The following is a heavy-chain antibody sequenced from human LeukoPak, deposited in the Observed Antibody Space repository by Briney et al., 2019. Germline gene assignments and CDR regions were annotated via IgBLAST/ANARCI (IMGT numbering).Heavy chain of an antibody. J-gene: IGHJ4*02. Sequence: ASVKVSCKASGYTFTNYGLIWVRQALGQGLEWMGRISPYNDNTKYGQKFQDRVTMTTDKTTNTAYMELRTLRSDDTAVYYCARSHSGSLRAPFDYWGQGTLVTVFS. D-gene: IGHD3-10*01. CDR1: GYTFTNYG. CDR2: ISPYNDNT. CDR3: ARSHSGSLRAPFDY. V-gene: IGHV1-18*01.